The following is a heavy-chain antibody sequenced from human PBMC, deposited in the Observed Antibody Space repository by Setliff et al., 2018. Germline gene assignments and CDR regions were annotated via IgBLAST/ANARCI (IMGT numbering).Heavy chain of an antibody. Sequence: ASVKVSCKTSGYSFTGYYVHWVRQAPGQGLEWMGIIHTGGGSASYAQKFQGRVTMTSDTSTRTVYMEVNSVRSDDTAIYYCARGGMAAAGRKGVFEYWGQGTQGTAPQ. J-gene: IGHJ4*02. V-gene: IGHV1-46*01. CDR1: GYSFTGYY. CDR3: ARGGMAAAGRKGVFEY. CDR2: IHTGGGSA. D-gene: IGHD6-13*01.